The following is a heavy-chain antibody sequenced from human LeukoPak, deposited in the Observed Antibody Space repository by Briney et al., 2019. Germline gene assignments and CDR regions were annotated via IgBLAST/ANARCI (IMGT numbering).Heavy chain of an antibody. CDR1: GFTFSSYS. CDR2: ISSSSSYK. J-gene: IGHJ4*02. D-gene: IGHD4-17*01. Sequence: GGSLRLSCAASGFTFSSYSMNWVRQAPGEGLEWVSSISSSSSYKYYADSVKGRFTISRDNAKNSLYLQMNSLRAEDTAVYNCARENDYGEYAGYFDYWGQGTLVTVSS. V-gene: IGHV3-21*01. CDR3: ARENDYGEYAGYFDY.